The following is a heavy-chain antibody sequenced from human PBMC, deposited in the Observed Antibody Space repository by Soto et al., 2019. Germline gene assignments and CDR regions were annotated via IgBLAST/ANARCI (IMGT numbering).Heavy chain of an antibody. CDR1: GFTFGNYW. CDR3: ATAEVDY. J-gene: IGHJ4*02. CDR2: MNSDGSTT. V-gene: IGHV3-74*01. Sequence: EVQLVESGGGLVQPGGSLRLSCAASGFTFGNYWMHWVRQAPGKGLEWVSRMNSDGSTTNYADSVKGRFTVSTDNARNTLHLQMNSLRAEDTAVYYCATAEVDYWGPGTLVTVSS.